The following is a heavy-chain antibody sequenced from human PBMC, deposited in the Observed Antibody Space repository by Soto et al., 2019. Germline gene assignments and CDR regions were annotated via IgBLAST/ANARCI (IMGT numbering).Heavy chain of an antibody. CDR3: ARGDYGDYDYYYYGMDV. J-gene: IGHJ6*02. D-gene: IGHD4-17*01. V-gene: IGHV3-74*01. CDR1: GSTFSSYG. CDR2: ISSDGSNT. Sequence: PGGSLRLSCAASGSTFSSYGMHWVRQAPGKGLVWVTHISSDGSNTSYADSVKGRFTISRDNAKNTLYLQMNSLRAEDTAVYYCARGDYGDYDYYYYGMDVWGQGTTVTVSS.